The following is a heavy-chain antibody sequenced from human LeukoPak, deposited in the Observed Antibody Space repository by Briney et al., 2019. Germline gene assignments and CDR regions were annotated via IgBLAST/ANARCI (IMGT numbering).Heavy chain of an antibody. CDR3: AYYYGSGSYYSLFDY. CDR1: GFTFSSYA. J-gene: IGHJ4*02. CDR2: ISGSGGST. D-gene: IGHD3-10*01. Sequence: PGGSLRLSCAASGFTFSSYAMSWVRQASGKGLEWVSAISGSGGSTYYADSVKGRFTISRDNSKNTLYLQMNSLRAEDTAVYYCAYYYGSGSYYSLFDYWGQGTLVTVSS. V-gene: IGHV3-23*01.